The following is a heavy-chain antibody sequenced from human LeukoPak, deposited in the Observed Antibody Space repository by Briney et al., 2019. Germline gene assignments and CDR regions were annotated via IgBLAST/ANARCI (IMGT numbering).Heavy chain of an antibody. CDR1: GFTFSDYY. Sequence: GGSLRLSCAASGFTFSDYYMSWIRQAPGKGLEWASYISSSSSYTNYADSVKGRFTISRDNAKNSLYLQMNSLRAEDTAVYYCASFPYCSSTSCSSPWSQGTLVTVSS. D-gene: IGHD2-2*01. J-gene: IGHJ5*02. CDR2: ISSSSSYT. CDR3: ASFPYCSSTSCSSP. V-gene: IGHV3-11*03.